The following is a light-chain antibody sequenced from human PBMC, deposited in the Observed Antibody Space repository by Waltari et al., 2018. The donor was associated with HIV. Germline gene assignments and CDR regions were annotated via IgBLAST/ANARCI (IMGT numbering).Light chain of an antibody. Sequence: QSALTPPASVSGSPRQSITIPCTGTSSDVGNYNSVSWSQHHPDTVPKLIIFDVNKRPSGISSRFSGSKSGKTASLIISGLQPEDEADYFCTSYTSGATWVFGGGTRVTVL. CDR1: SSDVGNYNS. CDR2: DVN. CDR3: TSYTSGATWV. V-gene: IGLV2-14*02. J-gene: IGLJ3*02.